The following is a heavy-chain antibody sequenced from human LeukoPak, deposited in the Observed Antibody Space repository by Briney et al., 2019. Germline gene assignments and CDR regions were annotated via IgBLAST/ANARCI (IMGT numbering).Heavy chain of an antibody. J-gene: IGHJ4*02. CDR1: GYTFTNYY. D-gene: IGHD2-15*01. CDR3: ATEDKYCSGGNCGKF. V-gene: IGHV1-2*02. Sequence: ASVKVSCKTSGYTFTNYYVHWVRRAPGQGLEWMGYIVPDTGGVDYDQRFQGRVTMTRDKSISTVYMELSSLKSDDTAVYYCATEDKYCSGGNCGKFWGQGTLVTVSS. CDR2: IVPDTGGV.